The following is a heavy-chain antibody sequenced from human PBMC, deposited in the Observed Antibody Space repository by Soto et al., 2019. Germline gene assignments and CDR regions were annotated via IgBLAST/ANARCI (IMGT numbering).Heavy chain of an antibody. Sequence: ASVKVSCKASGYTFSDFDINWLRQAAGQGPEWMGWMNAKSGDTFSAQRLQGKFNMTWDTSLSTAYMEVGSLTSDDAATYYCARTQTERHCSGGSCFHVDAFDIWGQGTMVTVSS. V-gene: IGHV1-8*01. D-gene: IGHD2-15*01. CDR2: MNAKSGDT. J-gene: IGHJ3*02. CDR3: ARTQTERHCSGGSCFHVDAFDI. CDR1: GYTFSDFD.